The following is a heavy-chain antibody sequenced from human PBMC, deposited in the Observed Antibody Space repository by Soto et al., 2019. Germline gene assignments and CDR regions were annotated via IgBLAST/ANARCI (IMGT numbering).Heavy chain of an antibody. J-gene: IGHJ4*02. V-gene: IGHV1-18*01. CDR1: GYTFTSYG. CDR2: ISAYNGNT. CDR3: AIGGDIAVASGYFDY. D-gene: IGHD6-19*01. Sequence: GASVKVSCKASGYTFTSYGISWVRQAPGQGLEWMGWISAYNGNTNYAQKLQGRVTMTTDTSTSTAYMELRSLRSDDTAVYYCAIGGDIAVASGYFDYWGQGTLVTVSS.